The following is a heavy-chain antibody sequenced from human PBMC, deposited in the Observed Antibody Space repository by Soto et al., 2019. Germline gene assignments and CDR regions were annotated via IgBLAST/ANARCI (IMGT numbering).Heavy chain of an antibody. Sequence: ASVKVSCKASGYTFTNYGISWVRQAPGQGLEWIGWIRVYNGNTNYARKVQGRVTMTTDTSTSMAYMELRSLRSDDTAVYYCAREGGYGSGSLYWGQGTLATVSS. J-gene: IGHJ4*02. CDR1: GYTFTNYG. CDR2: IRVYNGNT. CDR3: AREGGYGSGSLY. D-gene: IGHD3-10*01. V-gene: IGHV1-18*01.